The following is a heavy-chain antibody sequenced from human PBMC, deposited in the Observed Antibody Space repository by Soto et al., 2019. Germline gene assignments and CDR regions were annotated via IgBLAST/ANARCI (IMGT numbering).Heavy chain of an antibody. CDR1: GFTFSSYA. CDR2: ISGSGGST. V-gene: IGHV3-23*01. J-gene: IGHJ4*02. Sequence: LRLSCAASGFTFSSYAMSWVRQAPGKGLEWVSAISGSGGSTYYADSVKGRFTISRDNSKNTLYLQMNSLRAEDTAVYYCAKDRIGDYYDSSGYQYWGQGTLVTVSS. D-gene: IGHD3-22*01. CDR3: AKDRIGDYYDSSGYQY.